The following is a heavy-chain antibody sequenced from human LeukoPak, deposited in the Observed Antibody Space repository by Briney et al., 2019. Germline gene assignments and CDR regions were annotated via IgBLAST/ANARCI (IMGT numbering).Heavy chain of an antibody. J-gene: IGHJ5*02. V-gene: IGHV4-39*01. CDR2: IYYSGST. D-gene: IGHD2-2*01. CDR3: ARILPIVVVPAAIRGPMFDP. Sequence: PSETLSLTCTVSGGSISSSSYYWGWIRQPPGKGLEWIGSIYYSGSTYYNPSLKSRVTISVDTSKNQLSLKLSSVTAADTAVYYCARILPIVVVPAAIRGPMFDPWGQGTLVTVSS. CDR1: GGSISSSSYY.